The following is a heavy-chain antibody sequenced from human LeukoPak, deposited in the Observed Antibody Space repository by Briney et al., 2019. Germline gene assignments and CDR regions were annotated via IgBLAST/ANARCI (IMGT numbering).Heavy chain of an antibody. CDR1: GGSICSVGYS. CDR2: IYYSGST. Sequence: SETLSLTCAVSGGSICSVGYSWSWIRQPPGKGLEWIGNIYYSGSTYYNPSLKRRLTISVDTSKNQFSLKLSSVTAADTAVYYCAGGCGGDCYSAVFDYWGQGTLVTVSS. CDR3: AGGCGGDCYSAVFDY. J-gene: IGHJ4*02. D-gene: IGHD2-21*02. V-gene: IGHV4-31*11.